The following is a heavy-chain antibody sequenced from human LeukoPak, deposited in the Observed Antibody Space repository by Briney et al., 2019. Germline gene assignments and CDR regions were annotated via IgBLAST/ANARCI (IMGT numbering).Heavy chain of an antibody. D-gene: IGHD4-17*01. CDR3: ARAVTKRYYYYYMDV. CDR1: GYTFTSYD. J-gene: IGHJ6*03. V-gene: IGHV1-8*01. CDR2: MNPNSGNT. Sequence: ASVKVSCKASGYTFTSYDINWVRQATGQGPEWMGWMNPNSGNTGYAQKFQSRVTMTRNTSISTAYMELSSLRSEDTAVYYCARAVTKRYYYYYMDVWGKGTTVTVSS.